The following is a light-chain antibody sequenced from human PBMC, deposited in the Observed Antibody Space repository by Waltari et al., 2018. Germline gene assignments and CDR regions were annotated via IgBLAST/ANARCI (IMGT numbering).Light chain of an antibody. CDR2: GAS. Sequence: SCRARQSVSRAFAWYQQNPGQAPRLLIYGASNRATGIPDRFSGSGSGTDFSLIISRLEPEDFAVYYCQHYVSLPVTFGQGTKVEIK. J-gene: IGKJ1*01. CDR1: QSVSRAF. CDR3: QHYVSLPVT. V-gene: IGKV3-20*01.